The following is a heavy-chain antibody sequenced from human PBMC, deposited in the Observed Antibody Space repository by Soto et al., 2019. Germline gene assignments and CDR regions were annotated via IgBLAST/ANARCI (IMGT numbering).Heavy chain of an antibody. CDR2: INPKSGGT. J-gene: IGHJ4*02. CDR3: ARDLAKGGGSAGFDY. D-gene: IGHD1-26*01. Sequence: GASVKVSCKASGYTFTVYYMHWVRQASGQGLEWMGWINPKSGGTMYPQKFQGRVTMTWDTSISTAYMALTRLRSDDTAVYYCARDLAKGGGSAGFDYWGQGTLVTVSS. V-gene: IGHV1-2*02. CDR1: GYTFTVYY.